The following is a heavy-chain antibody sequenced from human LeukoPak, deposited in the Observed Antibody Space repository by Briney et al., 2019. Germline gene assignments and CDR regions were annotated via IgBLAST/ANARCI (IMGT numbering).Heavy chain of an antibody. CDR2: ISSSGDT. Sequence: MTSETLSLTCTVSGGSINSGHYYWNWVRQPAGKGLEWIGRISSSGDTTYSPSLKSRVTMSLDTSKNQFPLKLTSVTAADTALYYCTIFVVADPDAFEIWGQGTMVTVSS. CDR3: TIFVVADPDAFEI. D-gene: IGHD3-3*01. J-gene: IGHJ3*02. V-gene: IGHV4-61*02. CDR1: GGSINSGHYY.